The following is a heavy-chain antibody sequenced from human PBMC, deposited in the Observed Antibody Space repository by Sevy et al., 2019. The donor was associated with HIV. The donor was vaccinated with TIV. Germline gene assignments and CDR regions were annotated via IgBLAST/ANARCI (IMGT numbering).Heavy chain of an antibody. J-gene: IGHJ4*02. V-gene: IGHV3-48*03. Sequence: GGSLRLSCVASGFTFSSYEMNWVRQAPGKGLEWVSYISNGGTSMYYSDSVKGRFTITRDNARNSLYLQMNSLGAEDTAVYYCARDLPPSATTVAHFDCWGQGTPVTVSS. D-gene: IGHD4-17*01. CDR1: GFTFSSYE. CDR3: ARDLPPSATTVAHFDC. CDR2: ISNGGTSM.